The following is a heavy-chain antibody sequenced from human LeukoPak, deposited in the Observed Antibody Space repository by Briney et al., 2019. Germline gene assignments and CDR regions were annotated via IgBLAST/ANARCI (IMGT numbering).Heavy chain of an antibody. J-gene: IGHJ4*02. V-gene: IGHV3-23*01. CDR1: GFTYSSYA. CDR2: LSGSGNSR. D-gene: IGHD2-8*01. Sequence: GGSLRLSCAASGFTYSSYAMTWVRQSPGKGLEWVSTLSGSGNSRYYADSVQGRFTISRDNFKNTLYLQMNSLRVEDTAVYYCARDVNGGYWCQGTLVTVSS. CDR3: ARDVNGGY.